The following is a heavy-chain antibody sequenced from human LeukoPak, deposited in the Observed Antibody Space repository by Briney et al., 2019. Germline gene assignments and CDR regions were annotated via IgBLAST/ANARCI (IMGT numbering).Heavy chain of an antibody. J-gene: IGHJ6*03. V-gene: IGHV4-59*01. Sequence: SETLSLTCTVSGGSISSYYWSWIRQPPGKGLEWIGYIYYSGSTNYNPSLKSRVTISVDTSKNQFSLKLSSVTAADTAVYYCARDSISSGWYGSPRGDYYYYYYYMDVWGKGTTVTVSS. CDR3: ARDSISSGWYGSPRGDYYYYYYYMDV. CDR1: GGSISSYY. D-gene: IGHD6-19*01. CDR2: IYYSGST.